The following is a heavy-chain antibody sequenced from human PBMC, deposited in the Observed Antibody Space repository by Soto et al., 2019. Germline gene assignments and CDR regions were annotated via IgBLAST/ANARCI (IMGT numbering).Heavy chain of an antibody. Sequence: GASVKVSCKASGYAFTSYAMHWVRQAPGQRLEWMGWINAGNGNTKYSQKFQGRVTITRDTSASTAYMELSSLRSEDTAVYYCARDPLLPASHYYYYGMDVWGQGTTVTVPS. V-gene: IGHV1-3*01. CDR2: INAGNGNT. J-gene: IGHJ6*02. D-gene: IGHD2-15*01. CDR3: ARDPLLPASHYYYYGMDV. CDR1: GYAFTSYA.